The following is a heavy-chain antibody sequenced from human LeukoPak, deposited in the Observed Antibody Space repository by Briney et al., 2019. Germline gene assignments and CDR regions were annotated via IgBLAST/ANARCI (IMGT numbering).Heavy chain of an antibody. D-gene: IGHD6-13*01. V-gene: IGHV4-34*01. Sequence: PSETLSLTCAVYGGSFSGYYWSWIRQPPGKGLEWIGEINHSGSTNYNPSPKSRVTISVDTSKNQFSLKLSSVTAADTAVYYCARGTAAAGYDYYYYYYMDVWGKGTTVTVSS. CDR2: INHSGST. CDR3: ARGTAAAGYDYYYYYYMDV. J-gene: IGHJ6*03. CDR1: GGSFSGYY.